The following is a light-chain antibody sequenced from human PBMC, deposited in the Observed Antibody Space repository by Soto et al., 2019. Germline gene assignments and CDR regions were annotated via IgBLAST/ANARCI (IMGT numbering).Light chain of an antibody. J-gene: IGKJ1*01. Sequence: EIVLTQSPGTLSLSPGEGATLSCRASQSVNSNLAWYQQRPGQAPRLLIYDASTRATGIPTRFSGSGSGTEFTLSIGSLQSEDFAVYYCQEYNNWPPRSFGQGTKVDIK. V-gene: IGKV3-15*01. CDR3: QEYNNWPPRS. CDR1: QSVNSN. CDR2: DAS.